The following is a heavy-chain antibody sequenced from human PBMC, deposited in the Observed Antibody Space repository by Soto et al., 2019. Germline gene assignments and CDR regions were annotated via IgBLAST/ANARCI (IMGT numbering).Heavy chain of an antibody. CDR1: GGSISSGGYY. D-gene: IGHD6-13*01. V-gene: IGHV4-31*03. CDR3: ARVGGSSSWDYGMDV. CDR2: IYYSGST. J-gene: IGHJ6*02. Sequence: SETLSLTCTVSGGSISSGGYYWSWIRQHPGKGLEWIGYIYYSGSTYYNPSLKSRVTISVDTSKNQFSLRLSSVTAADTAVYYCARVGGSSSWDYGMDVWGQGTTGPVSS.